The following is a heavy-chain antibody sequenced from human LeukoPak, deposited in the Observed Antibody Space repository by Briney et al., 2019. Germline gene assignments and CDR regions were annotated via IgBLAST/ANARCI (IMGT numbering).Heavy chain of an antibody. D-gene: IGHD4-17*01. J-gene: IGHJ4*02. CDR2: ISGSGGST. CDR3: AKSSGLAYDDWGYFDY. V-gene: IGHV3-23*01. Sequence: GGSLRLSCAASGFTYSSYAMSWVRQAPGKGPEWVSTISGSGGSTYFADSVKGRFTISRDNSKNTLYLQLNSLRAEDTAVYYCAKSSGLAYDDWGYFDYWGQGTLVTVSS. CDR1: GFTYSSYA.